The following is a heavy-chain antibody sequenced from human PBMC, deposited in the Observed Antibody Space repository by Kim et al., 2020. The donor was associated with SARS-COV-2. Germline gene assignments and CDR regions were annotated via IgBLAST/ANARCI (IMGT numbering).Heavy chain of an antibody. CDR3: AKGLSGGPRWFILDS. Sequence: GGSLRLSCMAYGFTFSDYAITWVRQAPGKGLEWVSSISGRGITTTYGDSVKGRFTISRDNSKNTVSLQMNRLRAEDTALYYCAKGLSGGPRWFILDSWG. D-gene: IGHD2-8*02. CDR1: GFTFSDYA. V-gene: IGHV3-23*01. CDR2: ISGRGITT. J-gene: IGHJ5*01.